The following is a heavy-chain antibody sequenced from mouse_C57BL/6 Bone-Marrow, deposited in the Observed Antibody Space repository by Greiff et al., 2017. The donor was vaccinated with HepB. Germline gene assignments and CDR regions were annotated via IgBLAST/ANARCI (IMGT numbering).Heavy chain of an antibody. J-gene: IGHJ3*01. D-gene: IGHD2-3*01. CDR3: ARKKAYDPFAY. CDR1: GFSFTSYG. V-gene: IGHV2-2*01. Sequence: VQLQQSGPGLVQPSQSLSITCTVSGFSFTSYGVHWVRQSPGKGLEWLGVIWSGGSTDYYAAFISRLSISKDNSKSKVFFKMNSLQADDTAIYYCARKKAYDPFAYWGQGTLVTVSA. CDR2: IWSGGST.